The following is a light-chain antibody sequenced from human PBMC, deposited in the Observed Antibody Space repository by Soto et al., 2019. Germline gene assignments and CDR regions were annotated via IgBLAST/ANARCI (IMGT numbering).Light chain of an antibody. CDR1: QSIGNY. Sequence: DIPVTQSPSSLSASVGDRVTITCRASQSIGNYVNWYQQKPGKAPRLLIYATSSLQSGVPSRFSGSGSGTDFTLTISSLQPEDFAIYYCQQSYSRPQTFGQGTKLE. CDR2: ATS. CDR3: QQSYSRPQT. V-gene: IGKV1-39*01. J-gene: IGKJ2*01.